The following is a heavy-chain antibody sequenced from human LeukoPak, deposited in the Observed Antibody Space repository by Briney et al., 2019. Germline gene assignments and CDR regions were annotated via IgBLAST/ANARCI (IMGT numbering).Heavy chain of an antibody. CDR3: ARGGYYGSGNDFRFDP. CDR1: GGSISSYY. Sequence: SETLSLTCTVSGGSISSYYWSWIRQSPGKGVECIGYIHYTGSTNYNPSLKRRVTISVETSKNQFSLTLKSVTAADTAVYYCARGGYYGSGNDFRFDPWGQGTLVTVSS. D-gene: IGHD3-10*01. J-gene: IGHJ5*02. CDR2: IHYTGST. V-gene: IGHV4-59*01.